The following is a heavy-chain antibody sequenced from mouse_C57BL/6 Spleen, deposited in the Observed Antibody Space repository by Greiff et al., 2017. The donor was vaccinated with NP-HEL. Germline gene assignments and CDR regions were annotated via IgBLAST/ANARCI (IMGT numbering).Heavy chain of an antibody. CDR2: IYPRSGNT. CDR1: GYTFTSYG. J-gene: IGHJ4*01. CDR3: AREANYSNYYAMDY. Sequence: VKLVESGAELARPGASVKLSCKASGYTFTSYGISWVKQRTGQGLEWIGEIYPRSGNTYYNEKFKGKATLTADKSSSTAYMELRSLTSEDSAVYFCAREANYSNYYAMDYWGQGTSVTVSS. V-gene: IGHV1-81*01. D-gene: IGHD2-5*01.